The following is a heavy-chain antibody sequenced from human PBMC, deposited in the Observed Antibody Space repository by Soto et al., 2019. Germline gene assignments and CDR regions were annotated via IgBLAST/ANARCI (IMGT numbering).Heavy chain of an antibody. CDR3: ARVEGYSADERY. J-gene: IGHJ4*02. D-gene: IGHD5-12*01. V-gene: IGHV1-46*01. Sequence: QVQLVQSGAEVKRPGDSVTVSCKTSGYIFTSYWIHWVRQAPGQGLEWMGLIKPSGGSTTYAEKFQGRVPMTRDTPTSTVYMELRSLKSEDTAVYYCARVEGYSADERYWGQGTLVTVSS. CDR2: IKPSGGST. CDR1: GYIFTSYW.